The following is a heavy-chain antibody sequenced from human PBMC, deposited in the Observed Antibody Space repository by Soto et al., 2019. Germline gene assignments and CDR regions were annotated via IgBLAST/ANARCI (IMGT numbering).Heavy chain of an antibody. CDR2: VYYSGSV. CDR1: GVTLTGYH. J-gene: IGHJ5*02. CDR3: ARRLNLGSFDH. V-gene: IGHV4-59*01. D-gene: IGHD3-10*01. Sequence: SETLSLTCNVSGVTLTGYHWNWIRQPPGKTLEWIGFVYYSGSVSYNPSLKGRASISVDRSKNQFSLRLTSVTAADTAVYYCARRLNLGSFDHWGQGTLVTVSS.